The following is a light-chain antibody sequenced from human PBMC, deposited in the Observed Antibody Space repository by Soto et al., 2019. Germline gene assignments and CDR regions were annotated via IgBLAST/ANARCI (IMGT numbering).Light chain of an antibody. V-gene: IGLV2-11*01. CDR2: DVT. CDR3: CSYPGSHTWV. CDR1: NSDIGNYNY. J-gene: IGLJ3*02. Sequence: QSALTQPRSVSGSPGQSVTISCTGTNSDIGNYNYVSWYQQHPGKAPKVMIYDVTKRPSGVPDRFSGSTSGNTASLTISGLQAEDEADYYCCSYPGSHTWVFGGATKLTVL.